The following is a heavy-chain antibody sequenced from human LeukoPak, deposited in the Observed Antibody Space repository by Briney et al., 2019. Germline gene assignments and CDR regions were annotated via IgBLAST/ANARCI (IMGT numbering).Heavy chain of an antibody. J-gene: IGHJ6*02. V-gene: IGHV3-9*01. CDR2: ISWNSGSI. CDR3: AKDIPPRSYYYYGMDV. Sequence: GRFLRLSCAASGFTFDDYAMHWVRQAPGKGLEWVSGISWNSGSIGYADSVKGRFTISRDNAKNSLYLQMNSLRAEDTALYYCAKDIPPRSYYYYGMDVWGQGTTVTVSS. CDR1: GFTFDDYA.